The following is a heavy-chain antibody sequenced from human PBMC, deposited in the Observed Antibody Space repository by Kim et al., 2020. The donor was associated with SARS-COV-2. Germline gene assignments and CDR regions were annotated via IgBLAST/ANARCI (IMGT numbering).Heavy chain of an antibody. CDR3: ASTMYSSSRFQFDY. Sequence: PSLQSRDTITVDTSKNQFALKLSSVTAADTAVYYCASTMYSSSRFQFDYWGQGTLVTVSS. J-gene: IGHJ4*02. D-gene: IGHD6-13*01. V-gene: IGHV4-39*06.